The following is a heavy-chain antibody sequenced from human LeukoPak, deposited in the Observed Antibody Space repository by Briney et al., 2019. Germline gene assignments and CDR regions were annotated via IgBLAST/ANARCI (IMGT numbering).Heavy chain of an antibody. J-gene: IGHJ4*02. CDR2: ISYDSRNK. CDR3: AKDLMSASGWPHFDY. Sequence: PGGSLRLSCVASGFTFSSYDMHWVRQAPGKGLEWVAVISYDSRNKHYVDSVKGRFTISRDNSKNTLYLQMNSLRAEDTAVYYCAKDLMSASGWPHFDYWGQGTLVTVSS. D-gene: IGHD6-19*01. V-gene: IGHV3-30*18. CDR1: GFTFSSYD.